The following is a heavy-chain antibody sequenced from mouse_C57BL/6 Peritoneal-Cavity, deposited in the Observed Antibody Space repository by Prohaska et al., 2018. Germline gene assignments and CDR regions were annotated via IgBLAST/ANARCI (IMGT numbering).Heavy chain of an antibody. D-gene: IGHD4-1*01. J-gene: IGHJ3*01. CDR1: GFTFSSYA. V-gene: IGHV5-4*01. CDR3: ARLGRAY. CDR2: ISDGGSYT. Sequence: EVQLVEYGGGLVKPGGSLKLSCAASGFTFSSYAMSWVRQTPEKRLEWVATISDGGSYTYYPDNVKGRFTISRDNAKNNLYLQMSHLKSEDTAMYYCARLGRAYWGQGTLVTVSA.